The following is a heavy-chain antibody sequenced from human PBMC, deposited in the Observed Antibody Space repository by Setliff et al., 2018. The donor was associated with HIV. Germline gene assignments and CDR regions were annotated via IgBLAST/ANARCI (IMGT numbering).Heavy chain of an antibody. J-gene: IGHJ6*03. CDR3: TRDPYNFWSGFSYYYHMDV. D-gene: IGHD3-3*01. CDR2: MYSSGST. CDR1: GGSISSYY. V-gene: IGHV4-4*07. Sequence: SETLSLTCSVSGGSISSYYWSWIRQPAGKGLEWIGRMYSSGSTNYNPSLKSRVTISVDTSKNQFSLRLSSVTAADTAVYYCTRDPYNFWSGFSYYYHMDVWGKGTTVTVSS.